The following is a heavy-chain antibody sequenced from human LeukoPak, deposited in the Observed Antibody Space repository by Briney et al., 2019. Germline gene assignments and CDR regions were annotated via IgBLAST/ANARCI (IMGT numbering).Heavy chain of an antibody. J-gene: IGHJ4*02. CDR1: GFTFSNFA. Sequence: GGSLRLSCVASGFTFSNFAMSWVRQAPGKGLEWVSVISGSGGSTYYADSVKGRFTISRDNAKNSLYLQMNSLRAEDTAMYYCARGRYSGTTYYFDYWGQGTLVTVSS. V-gene: IGHV3-23*01. CDR3: ARGRYSGTTYYFDY. CDR2: ISGSGGST. D-gene: IGHD5-12*01.